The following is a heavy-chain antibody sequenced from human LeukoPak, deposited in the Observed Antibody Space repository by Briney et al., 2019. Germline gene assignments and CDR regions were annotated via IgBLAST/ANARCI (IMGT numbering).Heavy chain of an antibody. CDR1: GYSFTSYR. Sequence: GESLKISCKGSGYSFTSYRIGWVRQMPGKGLEWMGIIYPGDSDTRYSPSFQGQVTISADKSISTAYLQWSSLKASDTAMYYCARGNPFWSGYVGGWFDPWGQGTLVTVSS. V-gene: IGHV5-51*01. CDR2: IYPGDSDT. D-gene: IGHD3-3*01. J-gene: IGHJ5*02. CDR3: ARGNPFWSGYVGGWFDP.